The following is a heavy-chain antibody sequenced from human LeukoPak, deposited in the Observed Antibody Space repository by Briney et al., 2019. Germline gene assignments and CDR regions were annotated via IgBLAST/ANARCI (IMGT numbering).Heavy chain of an antibody. D-gene: IGHD2-15*01. J-gene: IGHJ3*02. CDR3: VRVPTGSPDAFDI. V-gene: IGHV4-34*01. Sequence: PSETLSLTCAVYGGSFSGYYWSWIRQPPGKGLEWIGEINHSGSTNYNPSLKSRVTISVDTSKNQFSLKLSSVTAADTAVYYCVRVPTGSPDAFDIWGQGTMVTVSS. CDR1: GGSFSGYY. CDR2: INHSGST.